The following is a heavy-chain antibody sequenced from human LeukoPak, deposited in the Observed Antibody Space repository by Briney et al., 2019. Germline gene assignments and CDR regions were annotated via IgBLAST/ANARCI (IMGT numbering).Heavy chain of an antibody. D-gene: IGHD3-10*02. Sequence: SETLSLTCTVSGGSISNYYWSWIRQPAGKGLEWIGRIYTSGSSNYNPSLKSRVTMSVDTSKNQFCLKLSSVTAPDTAVYYCVRDKGGMFGELSYWGQGTLVTVSS. CDR2: IYTSGSS. J-gene: IGHJ4*02. CDR1: GGSISNYY. V-gene: IGHV4-4*07. CDR3: VRDKGGMFGELSY.